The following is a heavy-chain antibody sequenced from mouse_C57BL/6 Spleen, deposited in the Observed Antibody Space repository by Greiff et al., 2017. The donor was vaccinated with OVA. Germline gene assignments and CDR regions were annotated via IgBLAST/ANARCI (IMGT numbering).Heavy chain of an antibody. V-gene: IGHV5-6*01. D-gene: IGHD4-1*01. CDR3: ARQDWDEGYAMDY. Sequence: EVKLMESGGDLVKPGGSLKLSCAASGFTFSSYGMSWVRQTPDKRLEWVATISSGGSYTYYPDSVKGRFTISRDNAKNTLYLQMSSLKSEDTAMYYCARQDWDEGYAMDYWGQGTSVTVSS. CDR2: ISSGGSYT. J-gene: IGHJ4*01. CDR1: GFTFSSYG.